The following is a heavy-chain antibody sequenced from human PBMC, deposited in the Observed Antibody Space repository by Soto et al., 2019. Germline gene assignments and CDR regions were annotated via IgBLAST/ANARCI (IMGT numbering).Heavy chain of an antibody. CDR3: AKDLVRFLEWLLGDYYYYMDV. Sequence: GGSLRLSCAASGFTFSSYGMHWVRQAPGKGLEWVAVISYDGSNKYYADSVKGRFTISRDNSKNTLYLQMNSLRAEDTAVYYCAKDLVRFLEWLLGDYYYYMDVWGKGTTVTVSS. CDR2: ISYDGSNK. CDR1: GFTFSSYG. V-gene: IGHV3-30*18. D-gene: IGHD3-3*01. J-gene: IGHJ6*03.